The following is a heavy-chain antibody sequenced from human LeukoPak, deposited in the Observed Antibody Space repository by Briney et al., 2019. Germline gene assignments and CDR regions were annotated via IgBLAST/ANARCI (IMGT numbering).Heavy chain of an antibody. D-gene: IGHD3-16*02. CDR1: GGSISSYY. CDR2: IYYSGST. CDR3: ARGPGYDYVWGSYRYAPFDY. Sequence: SETLSLTCTVSGGSISSYYWSWIRQPPGKGLEWNGYIYYSGSTNYNPSLKSRVTISVDTSKNQFSLKLSSVTAADTAVYYCARGPGYDYVWGSYRYAPFDYWGQGTLVTVSS. J-gene: IGHJ4*02. V-gene: IGHV4-59*01.